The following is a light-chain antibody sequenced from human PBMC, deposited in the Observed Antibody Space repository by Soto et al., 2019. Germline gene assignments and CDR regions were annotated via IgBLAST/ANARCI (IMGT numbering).Light chain of an antibody. CDR1: QSVRGY. CDR2: DVS. V-gene: IGKV3-11*01. Sequence: EVVLTQSPATLSLSPGERATISCRASQSVRGYLVWYQQKPGQAPRILIHDVSSRATGIPARFSGSGSGTDFTLTISSLEPEDFAVYYCQQRSSWPPRLTFGGGTKVDTK. J-gene: IGKJ4*01. CDR3: QQRSSWPPRLT.